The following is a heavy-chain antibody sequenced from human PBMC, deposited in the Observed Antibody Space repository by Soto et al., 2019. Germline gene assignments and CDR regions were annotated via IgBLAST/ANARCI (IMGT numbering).Heavy chain of an antibody. CDR3: ARDLTDSGSYYRSNFDY. CDR1: GDSVSSNSAA. D-gene: IGHD1-26*01. J-gene: IGHJ4*02. V-gene: IGHV6-1*01. CDR2: TYYRSKWNN. Sequence: QVQLQQSGPGLVKPSQTLSLTCAISGDSVSSNSAAWNWIRQSPSRGLEWLGRTYYRSKWNNDSAVSVKSRIIINPYTCKNQFTLQLNSVTAEDTAVYYCARDLTDSGSYYRSNFDYWGQGTLVTVS.